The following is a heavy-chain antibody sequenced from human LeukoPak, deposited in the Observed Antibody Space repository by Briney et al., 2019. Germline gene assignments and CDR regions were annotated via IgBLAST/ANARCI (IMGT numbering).Heavy chain of an antibody. V-gene: IGHV4-61*10. CDR2: IYSSGST. D-gene: IGHD3-9*01. CDR3: ARDGAFYDILTGSFYYNMDV. J-gene: IGHJ6*03. Sequence: SETLSLTCSVSGGSISSGSYYWSWIRQPAGKGLEWIGRIYSSGSTNYNPSLKSRVTISVDTSKNQFSLKLSSVTAADTAVYYCARDGAFYDILTGSFYYNMDVWGKGTTVTVSS. CDR1: GGSISSGSYY.